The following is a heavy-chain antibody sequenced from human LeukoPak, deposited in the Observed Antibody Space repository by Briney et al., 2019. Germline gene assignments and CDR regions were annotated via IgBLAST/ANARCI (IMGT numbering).Heavy chain of an antibody. Sequence: GTSLRLSCAASGFTVSSNYMSWVRQAPGKGLEWVSVIYSGGSTYYADSVKGRFTISRHNSKNTLYLQMNSLRAEDTAVYHCARAGLVGATTSYYYYGMDVWGQGTTVTVSS. CDR1: GFTVSSNY. D-gene: IGHD1-26*01. CDR2: IYSGGST. J-gene: IGHJ6*02. CDR3: ARAGLVGATTSYYYYGMDV. V-gene: IGHV3-53*04.